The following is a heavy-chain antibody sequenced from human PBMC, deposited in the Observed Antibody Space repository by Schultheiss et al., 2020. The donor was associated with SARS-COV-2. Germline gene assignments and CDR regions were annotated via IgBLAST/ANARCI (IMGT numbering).Heavy chain of an antibody. CDR1: GGSISSGGYY. CDR3: ARGGHYYLPDY. D-gene: IGHD3-22*01. CDR2: IYYSGST. Sequence: SETLSLTCTVSGGSISSGGYYWSWIRQPPGKGLEWIGYIYYSGSTNYNPSLKSRVTISVDTSKKNFSLNLDSVTAADTAVYYCARGGHYYLPDYWGQGTLVTVSS. V-gene: IGHV4-61*03. J-gene: IGHJ4*02.